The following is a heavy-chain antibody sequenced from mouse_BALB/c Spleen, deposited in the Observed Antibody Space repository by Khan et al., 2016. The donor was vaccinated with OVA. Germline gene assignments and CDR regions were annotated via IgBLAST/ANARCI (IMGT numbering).Heavy chain of an antibody. CDR2: IHYSGSN. D-gene: IGHD1-2*01. V-gene: IGHV3-1*02. Sequence: EVQLQESGPDLVKPSQSLSLTCTVTGYSITSGYSWHWIRQFPGNKLEWMGYIHYSGSNNYNPSLKSRISITRDTSKNQFFLQLNSVTTEDTAKYFCARSLVITTATGNAMDYWGQGTSVTVSS. J-gene: IGHJ4*01. CDR1: GYSITSGYS. CDR3: ARSLVITTATGNAMDY.